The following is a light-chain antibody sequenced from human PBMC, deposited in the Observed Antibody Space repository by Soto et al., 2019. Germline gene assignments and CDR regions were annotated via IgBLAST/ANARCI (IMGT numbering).Light chain of an antibody. V-gene: IGKV3-20*01. CDR2: RAS. CDR1: QSVSSNY. Sequence: EIVLTQSPGTLPLSPGERATLSCRASQSVSSNYLVWYQQKPGQAHRPLIYRASSRATVIPDRFSGSGSGTDFTLIMSRREPEDCAVYHCQQYPNSPFTFAQRTKLEIK. CDR3: QQYPNSPFT. J-gene: IGKJ2*01.